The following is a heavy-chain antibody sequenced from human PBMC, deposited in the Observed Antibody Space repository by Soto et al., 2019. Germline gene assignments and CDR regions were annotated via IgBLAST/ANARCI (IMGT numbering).Heavy chain of an antibody. CDR2: IYYRGSS. D-gene: IGHD6-19*01. J-gene: IGHJ4*02. V-gene: IGHV4-39*01. CDR1: GGSISSRTYY. Sequence: QLQLQESGPGLVKPSETLSLTCSVSGGSISSRTYYWGWIRQPPGKGPEWIGSIYYRGSSCYNPSLKCRVTISVDTSKNQFSLKLSSVTAADTSVYYCARKSDAVASKPPDYWGQGALVTVS. CDR3: ARKSDAVASKPPDY.